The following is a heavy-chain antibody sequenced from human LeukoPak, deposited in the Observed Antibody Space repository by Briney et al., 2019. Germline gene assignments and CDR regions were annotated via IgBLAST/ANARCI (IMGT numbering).Heavy chain of an antibody. Sequence: ASVKDSRKPSGYTFTGYYMHWVRQAPGQGHEWMGWINPNSGGTNHAQKFQGRVTMTRDTSISTAYMELSRLRSDDTAVYYCARDTQSEARSAFDYWGQGTLVTVSS. CDR2: INPNSGGT. D-gene: IGHD5-24*01. CDR1: GYTFTGYY. V-gene: IGHV1-2*02. J-gene: IGHJ4*02. CDR3: ARDTQSEARSAFDY.